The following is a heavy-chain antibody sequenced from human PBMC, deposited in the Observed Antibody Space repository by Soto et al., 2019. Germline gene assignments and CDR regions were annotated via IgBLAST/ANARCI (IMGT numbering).Heavy chain of an antibody. D-gene: IGHD3-3*01. CDR1: VFTFSVSA. Sequence: PWGSLLLSCASSVFTFSVSAMHWVRQASGRGLEWVGRIRSKANSYATAYAASVKGRFTISRDDSKNTAYLQMNSLKTEDTAVYYCTRQIRIFGLVTFDYWGQGTLVTVSS. CDR2: IRSKANSYAT. V-gene: IGHV3-73*01. J-gene: IGHJ4*02. CDR3: TRQIRIFGLVTFDY.